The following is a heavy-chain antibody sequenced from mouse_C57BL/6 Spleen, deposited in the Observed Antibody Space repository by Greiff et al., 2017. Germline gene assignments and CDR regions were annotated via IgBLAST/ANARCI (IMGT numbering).Heavy chain of an antibody. J-gene: IGHJ4*01. CDR2: IDPSDSDT. D-gene: IGHD3-1*01. V-gene: IGHV1-52*01. CDR3: ARGGLREAMDY. Sequence: VQLQQPGAELVRPGSSVKLSCKASGYTFTSYWMHWVKQRPIQGLEWIGNIDPSDSDTHYNQKFKDKATLTVDKSSSPAYMQLSSLTSEDSAVYYCARGGLREAMDYWGQGTSVTVSS. CDR1: GYTFTSYW.